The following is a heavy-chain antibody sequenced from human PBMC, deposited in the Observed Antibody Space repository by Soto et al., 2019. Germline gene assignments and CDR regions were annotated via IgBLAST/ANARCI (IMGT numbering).Heavy chain of an antibody. CDR2: ISFDGSNE. Sequence: QVQLGESGGGVVQPGRSLRLSWAASGFTFSAYAMHWIRQAPGKGLAWVAVISFDGSNEYYADSVKGRFTISRDNSKNTLHLQMNSLRVEASAVFYCARGLSPAKVKVDFWGQGTLVNVSA. CDR1: GFTFSAYA. J-gene: IGHJ4*02. CDR3: ARGLSPAKVKVDF. D-gene: IGHD5-18*01. V-gene: IGHV3-30-3*01.